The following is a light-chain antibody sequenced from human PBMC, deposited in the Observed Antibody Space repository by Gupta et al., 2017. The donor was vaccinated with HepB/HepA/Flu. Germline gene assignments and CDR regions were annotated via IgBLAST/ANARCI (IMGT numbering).Light chain of an antibody. CDR1: SSDIGAYNY. V-gene: IGLV2-14*03. Sequence: QSALTQAASVSGSPGQSITISCTGTSSDIGAYNYVSWYQQHPDKAPKLMIYDVSSRPSGVSNRFSGSKSGNTASLIISGHQAEDEADYYCCSYTSSSTLVFGGGTKLTVL. J-gene: IGLJ3*02. CDR2: DVS. CDR3: CSYTSSSTLV.